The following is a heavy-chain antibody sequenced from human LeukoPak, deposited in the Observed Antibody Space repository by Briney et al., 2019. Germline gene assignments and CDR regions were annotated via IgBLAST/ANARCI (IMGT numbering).Heavy chain of an antibody. CDR3: ARGTHVALADY. D-gene: IGHD5-12*01. CDR1: GDSISSGDYY. V-gene: IGHV4-39*07. J-gene: IGHJ4*02. CDR2: INHSGST. Sequence: PSETLSLTCTVSGDSISSGDYYWSWIRQPPGKGLEWIGEINHSGSTNYNPSLKSRVTISVDTSKNQFSLKLSSVTAADTAVYYCARGTHVALADYWGQGTLVTVSS.